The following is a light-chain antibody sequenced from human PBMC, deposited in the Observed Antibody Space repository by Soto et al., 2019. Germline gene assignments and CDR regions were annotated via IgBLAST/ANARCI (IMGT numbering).Light chain of an antibody. CDR3: LQYDSYSWT. CDR2: DAF. V-gene: IGKV1-5*01. J-gene: IGKJ1*01. Sequence: IQMTQSPSTLSASVGDRVTIACRASRSISDWLAWYQQKPGKAPKLLIFDAFSLKSGVPSRFSGSGSGTEFTLTINSLQPDDVATYYCLQYDSYSWTFGQGTKVDIK. CDR1: RSISDW.